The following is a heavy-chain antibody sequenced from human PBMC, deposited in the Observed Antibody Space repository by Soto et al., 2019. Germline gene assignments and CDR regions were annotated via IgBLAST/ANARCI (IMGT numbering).Heavy chain of an antibody. J-gene: IGHJ6*02. D-gene: IGHD1-26*01. V-gene: IGHV1-46*01. CDR1: GYTFTSYY. Sequence: ASVKVSCKASGYTFTSYYMHWVRQAPGQGLEWMGIINPSGGSTSYAQKFQGRVTMTRDTSTSTVYMELSSLRSEDTAVYYCARDGSGSYDYYYGMDVWGQGTTVTVSS. CDR2: INPSGGST. CDR3: ARDGSGSYDYYYGMDV.